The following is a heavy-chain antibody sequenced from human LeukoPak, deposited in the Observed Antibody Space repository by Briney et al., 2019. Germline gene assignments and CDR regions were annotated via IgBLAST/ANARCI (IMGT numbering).Heavy chain of an antibody. Sequence: GGSLRLSCVVSGFTFSSYAMSWVRQAPGKGLEWVSGISGSGGSTYYADSVKGRVTISRDNSKNTLYLQMNSLRAGDTAVYYCAKDIQGANWGQGTLVTVSS. CDR1: GFTFSSYA. J-gene: IGHJ4*02. V-gene: IGHV3-23*01. D-gene: IGHD5-18*01. CDR2: ISGSGGST. CDR3: AKDIQGAN.